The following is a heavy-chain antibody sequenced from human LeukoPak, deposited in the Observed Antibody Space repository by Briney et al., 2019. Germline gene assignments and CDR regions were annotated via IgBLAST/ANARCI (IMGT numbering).Heavy chain of an antibody. CDR1: GFTFSSYS. D-gene: IGHD1-26*01. CDR3: ARVARSLDAFDI. Sequence: GGSLRLSCAASGFTFSSYSMNWVRQAPGKGLEWVSSISSSSSYIYYADSVKGRFTISRDNAKNSLYLQMNSLRAEDTAVYYCARVARSLDAFDIWGQGTMVTVSS. J-gene: IGHJ3*02. CDR2: ISSSSSYI. V-gene: IGHV3-21*01.